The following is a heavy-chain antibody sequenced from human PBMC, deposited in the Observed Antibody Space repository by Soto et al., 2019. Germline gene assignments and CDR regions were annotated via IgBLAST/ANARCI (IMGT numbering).Heavy chain of an antibody. D-gene: IGHD4-17*01. V-gene: IGHV3-53*01. CDR1: GFSVTNNY. Sequence: PXASLRLSCTASGFSVTNNYMSWVRQSPGKGLGWVSILYSGGNTYYADSVRGRFTISRVNSQNTLYLQMNNLRVDDTGVYYCARGADDYGDRVDYWGQGTLVTVSS. CDR2: LYSGGNT. J-gene: IGHJ4*02. CDR3: ARGADDYGDRVDY.